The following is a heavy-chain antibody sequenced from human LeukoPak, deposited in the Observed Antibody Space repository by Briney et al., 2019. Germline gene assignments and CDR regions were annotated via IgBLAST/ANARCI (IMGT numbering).Heavy chain of an antibody. D-gene: IGHD3-10*02. J-gene: IGHJ6*04. Sequence: GGSLRLSCSASGFTFGDYAMSWVRQAPGKGLEWVSAINTSGGSTYYADSVKGRFTISRDNSKNTLYLQMNSLRAEDTAVYYCAELGITMIGGVWGKGTTVTISS. CDR1: GFTFGDYA. V-gene: IGHV3-23*01. CDR2: INTSGGST. CDR3: AELGITMIGGV.